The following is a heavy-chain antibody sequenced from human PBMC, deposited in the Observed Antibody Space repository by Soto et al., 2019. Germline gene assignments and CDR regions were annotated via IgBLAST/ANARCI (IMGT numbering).Heavy chain of an antibody. D-gene: IGHD3-3*01. Sequence: QVQLVESGGGVVQPGRSLRLSCAASGFTFSSYAMHWVRQAPGKGLEWVAVISYDGSNKYYADSVKGRFTISRDNSKNTLYLQMNSLRAEDTAVYYCAIVERSRYYDFWSGYPYYGMDVWGQGTTVTVSS. V-gene: IGHV3-30-3*01. CDR1: GFTFSSYA. CDR3: AIVERSRYYDFWSGYPYYGMDV. J-gene: IGHJ6*02. CDR2: ISYDGSNK.